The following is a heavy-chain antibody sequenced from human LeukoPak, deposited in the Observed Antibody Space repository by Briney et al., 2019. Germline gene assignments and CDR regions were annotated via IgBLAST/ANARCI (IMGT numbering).Heavy chain of an antibody. D-gene: IGHD1-26*01. CDR1: GGSISSYY. CDR2: IYYSGST. Sequence: SETLSLTCTVSGGSISSYYWSWIRQPPGKGLEWIGYIYYSGSTNYNPSLKSRVTISVDASKNQFSLKLSSVTAADTAVYYCARAISGSYSRAFDIWGQGTMVTVSS. CDR3: ARAISGSYSRAFDI. V-gene: IGHV4-59*01. J-gene: IGHJ3*02.